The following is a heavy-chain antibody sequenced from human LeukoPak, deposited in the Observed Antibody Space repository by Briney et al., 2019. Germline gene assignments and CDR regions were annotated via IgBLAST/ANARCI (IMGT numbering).Heavy chain of an antibody. J-gene: IGHJ4*02. CDR3: TKSYQTYSSTWYYFDY. V-gene: IGHV3-30*02. Sequence: PGGSLRLSCAASGFTFSSYGMHWVRQAPDKGLDWVAFIRYDGRNKDYADSVKGRSTISRDNPKNTLYLQMNSLRDEDTAVYYCTKSYQTYSSTWYYFDYWGQGTLVTVSS. CDR2: IRYDGRNK. CDR1: GFTFSSYG. D-gene: IGHD6-13*01.